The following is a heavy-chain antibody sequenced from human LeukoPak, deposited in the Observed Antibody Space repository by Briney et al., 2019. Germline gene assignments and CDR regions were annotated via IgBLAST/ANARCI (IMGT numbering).Heavy chain of an antibody. D-gene: IGHD1-26*01. CDR2: IYPRGST. V-gene: IGHV4-30-2*01. J-gene: IGHJ4*02. Sequence: SQTLSLTCAVSGGSISSGSYSWSWIRQPPGKGLEWIGYIYPRGSTYYNPSLKSRVTISVDTSKNQFSLKLSSVTAADTAVYYCARDSAQGSYYRYWGQGTLVTVSS. CDR1: GGSISSGSYS. CDR3: ARDSAQGSYYRY.